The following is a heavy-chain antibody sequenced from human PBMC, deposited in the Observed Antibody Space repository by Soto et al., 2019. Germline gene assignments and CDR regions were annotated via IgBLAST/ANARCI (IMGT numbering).Heavy chain of an antibody. CDR3: AADKSIVGASDYYYYGMDV. D-gene: IGHD1-26*01. CDR1: GFTFTSSA. V-gene: IGHV1-58*01. CDR2: IVVGSGNT. Sequence: SVKVSCKASGFTFTSSAVQWVRQARGQRLEWIGWIVVGSGNTNYAQKFLERVTITRDMPTSTAYMELSSLRSEDTAVYYCAADKSIVGASDYYYYGMDVWGQGTTVTVSS. J-gene: IGHJ6*02.